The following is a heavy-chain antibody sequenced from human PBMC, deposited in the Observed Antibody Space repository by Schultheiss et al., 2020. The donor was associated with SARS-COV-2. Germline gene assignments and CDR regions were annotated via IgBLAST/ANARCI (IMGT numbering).Heavy chain of an antibody. J-gene: IGHJ4*02. CDR1: GFTFSNAW. Sequence: GGSLRLSCAASGFTFSNAWMSWVRQAPGKGLEWVGRIKSKTDGGTTDYAAPVKGRFTISRDDSKNTLYLQMNSLKTEDTAVYYCARDFRGYSYPGDYWGQGILVTVSS. D-gene: IGHD5-18*01. CDR3: ARDFRGYSYPGDY. CDR2: IKSKTDGGTT. V-gene: IGHV3-15*01.